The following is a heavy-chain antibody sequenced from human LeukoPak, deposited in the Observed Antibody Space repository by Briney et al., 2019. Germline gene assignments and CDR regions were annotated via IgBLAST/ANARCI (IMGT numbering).Heavy chain of an antibody. CDR2: INPNSGGT. CDR1: GYTFTGYY. CDR3: ARDQGLRSLDY. J-gene: IGHJ4*02. Sequence: ASVKVSCKASGYTFTGYYMHWVRQAPGQGLEWMGWINPNSGGTNYAQRFQGRVTMTRDTSISTAYMELSRLRSVDTAVYYCARDQGLRSLDYWGQGTLVTVSS. V-gene: IGHV1-2*02.